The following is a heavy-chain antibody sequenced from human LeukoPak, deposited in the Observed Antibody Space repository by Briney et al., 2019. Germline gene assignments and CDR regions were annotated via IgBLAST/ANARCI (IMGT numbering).Heavy chain of an antibody. J-gene: IGHJ4*02. CDR2: INQNGGQS. Sequence: SGGSLRLSCEASGFSFSNYWMTWVRQAPGKGLEWVADINQNGGQSYYVDSVKGRFTLSRDNAKNSLFLQLNSLRAEDTAVYYCXXNSGWYCLDYWGQGITVIVSS. CDR1: GFSFSNYW. D-gene: IGHD6-13*01. V-gene: IGHV3-7*03. CDR3: XXNSGWYCLDY.